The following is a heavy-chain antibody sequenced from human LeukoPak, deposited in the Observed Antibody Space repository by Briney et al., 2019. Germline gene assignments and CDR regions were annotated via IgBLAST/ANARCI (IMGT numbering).Heavy chain of an antibody. D-gene: IGHD6-13*01. Sequence: GGSLRLSCAVSGFSVSGYWMTWVRQAPGKGLEWMTNIKQDGSEKNYVDSVKGRFTISRDNAENSLFLQMNSLRVEDTAVYYCAREWQGGIAAAGTRIEGDYWGQGTLVAVSS. J-gene: IGHJ4*02. CDR2: IKQDGSEK. V-gene: IGHV3-7*01. CDR1: GFSVSGYW. CDR3: AREWQGGIAAAGTRIEGDY.